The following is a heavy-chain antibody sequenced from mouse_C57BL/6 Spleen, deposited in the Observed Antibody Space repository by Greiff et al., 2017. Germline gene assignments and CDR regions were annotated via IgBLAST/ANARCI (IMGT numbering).Heavy chain of an antibody. CDR2: ISNGGGST. J-gene: IGHJ2*01. CDR1: GFTFSDYY. D-gene: IGHD2-5*01. Sequence: EVQLQESGGGLVQPGGSLKLSCAASGFTFSDYYMYWVRQTPEKRLEWVAYISNGGGSTYYPDTVKGRFTISRDNAKNTLYLQMSRLKSEDTAMYYCARHSYYSNYVGGYFDYWGQGTTLTVSS. CDR3: ARHSYYSNYVGGYFDY. V-gene: IGHV5-12*01.